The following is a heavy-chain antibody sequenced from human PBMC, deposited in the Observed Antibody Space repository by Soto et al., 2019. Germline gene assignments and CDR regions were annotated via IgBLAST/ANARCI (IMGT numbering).Heavy chain of an antibody. Sequence: ASVKVSCKASGYTFTGYYMHWVRQAPGQGLEWMGWINPNSGGTNYAQKFQGWVTMTRDTSISTAYMELSRLRSDDTAVYYCARVGDYYDSSGYYPTGAFDIWGQGTMVTVS. CDR1: GYTFTGYY. CDR2: INPNSGGT. V-gene: IGHV1-2*04. J-gene: IGHJ3*02. CDR3: ARVGDYYDSSGYYPTGAFDI. D-gene: IGHD3-22*01.